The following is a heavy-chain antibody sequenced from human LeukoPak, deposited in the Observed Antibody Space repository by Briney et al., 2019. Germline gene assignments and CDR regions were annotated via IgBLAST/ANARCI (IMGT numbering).Heavy chain of an antibody. D-gene: IGHD3-9*01. Sequence: SETLSLTCTVSGGSISSGGYYWSWIRQHPGKGLEWIGYIYYSGSTYYNPSLKSRVTTSVDTSKNQFSLKLSSVTAADTAVYYCARFPKPYDIEFGWFDPWGQGTLVTVSS. CDR3: ARFPKPYDIEFGWFDP. CDR1: GGSISSGGYY. V-gene: IGHV4-31*03. CDR2: IYYSGST. J-gene: IGHJ5*02.